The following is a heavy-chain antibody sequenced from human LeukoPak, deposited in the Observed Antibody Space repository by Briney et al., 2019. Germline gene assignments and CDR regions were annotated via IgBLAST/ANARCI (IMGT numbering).Heavy chain of an antibody. D-gene: IGHD3-10*01. CDR2: IYYSGST. V-gene: IGHV4-59*01. CDR1: GGSISSDY. CDR3: ARALEWFGDVYYYGMDV. Sequence: PSETLSLTCTVSGGSISSDYWSWIRHPPGKGLEWIGYIYYSGSTNYNPSLKSRVTISVDTSKNQFSLKLSSVTAADTAVYYCARALEWFGDVYYYGMDVWGQGTTVTVSS. J-gene: IGHJ6*02.